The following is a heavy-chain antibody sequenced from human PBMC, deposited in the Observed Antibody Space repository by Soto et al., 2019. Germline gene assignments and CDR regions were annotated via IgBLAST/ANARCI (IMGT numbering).Heavy chain of an antibody. Sequence: GEALKISCKGSGYSFAGYWITWVRQKPGKGLEWMGRIDPSDSQTYYSPSFRGHVTISVTKSITTVFLQWSSLRASDTAMYYCARQIYDSDTGPNFQYYFDSWGQGTPVTVS. V-gene: IGHV5-10-1*01. CDR2: IDPSDSQT. CDR1: GYSFAGYW. D-gene: IGHD3-22*01. J-gene: IGHJ4*02. CDR3: ARQIYDSDTGPNFQYYFDS.